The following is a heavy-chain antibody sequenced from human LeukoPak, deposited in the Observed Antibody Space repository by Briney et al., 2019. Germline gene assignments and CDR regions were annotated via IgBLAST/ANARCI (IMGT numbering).Heavy chain of an antibody. D-gene: IGHD3-10*01. CDR3: ASYTMVRGVGNWFDP. Sequence: SETLSLTCTVSGGSISSDHWSWIRQPAGKGLEWIGRIYTTGSTNYSPSLKSRVTMSVDTSKNQFSLKLSSVTAADTAVYYCASYTMVRGVGNWFDPWGQGTLVTVSS. J-gene: IGHJ5*02. CDR2: IYTTGST. V-gene: IGHV4-4*07. CDR1: GGSISSDH.